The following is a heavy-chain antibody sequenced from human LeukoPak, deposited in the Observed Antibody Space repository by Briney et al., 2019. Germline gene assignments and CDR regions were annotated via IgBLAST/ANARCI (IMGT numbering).Heavy chain of an antibody. D-gene: IGHD1-14*01. Sequence: SETLSLTCTVSGGSISSGSYYWSWIRQPAGKGLEWIGRIYTSGSTNYNPSLKRRVTISVDTSKNQFSLRLSSVTAADTAVDYRASTRRRFRGLEGPAIYWGQGTLVTVSS. V-gene: IGHV4-61*02. CDR2: IYTSGST. J-gene: IGHJ4*02. CDR1: GGSISSGSYY. CDR3: ASTRRRFRGLEGPAIY.